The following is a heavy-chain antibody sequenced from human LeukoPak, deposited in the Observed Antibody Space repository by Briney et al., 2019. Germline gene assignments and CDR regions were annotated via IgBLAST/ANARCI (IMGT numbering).Heavy chain of an antibody. D-gene: IGHD4-17*01. CDR1: GGSFSGYY. V-gene: IGHV4-34*01. Sequence: SETLSLTCAVYGGSFSGYYWSWIRQPPGKGLEWIGEINHSGSTNYNPSLKSRVTISVDTSKNQFSLKLSSVTAADTAVYYCARPGSPTVTTRPAQYYCYGMDVWGQGTTVTVSS. CDR2: INHSGST. J-gene: IGHJ6*02. CDR3: ARPGSPTVTTRPAQYYCYGMDV.